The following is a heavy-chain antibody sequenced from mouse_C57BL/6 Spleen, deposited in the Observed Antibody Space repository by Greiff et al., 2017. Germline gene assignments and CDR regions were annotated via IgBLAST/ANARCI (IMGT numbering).Heavy chain of an antibody. J-gene: IGHJ2*01. CDR2: ISDGGSYT. CDR3: AREGFTTVVAFDY. V-gene: IGHV5-4*01. D-gene: IGHD1-1*01. Sequence: EVKLVESGGGLVKPGGSLKLSCAASGFTFSSYAMSWVRQTPEKRLEWVATISDGGSYTYYPDNVKGRFTISRDNAKNNLYLQMSHLKSEDTAMYYCAREGFTTVVAFDYWGQGTTLTVSS. CDR1: GFTFSSYA.